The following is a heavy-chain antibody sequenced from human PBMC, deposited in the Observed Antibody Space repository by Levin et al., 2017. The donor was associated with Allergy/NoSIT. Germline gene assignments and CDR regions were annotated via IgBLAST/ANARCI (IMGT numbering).Heavy chain of an antibody. J-gene: IGHJ6*02. CDR2: IYHSGIT. D-gene: IGHD6-6*01. CDR1: DYFISSGYY. V-gene: IGHV4-38-2*01. Sequence: GSLRLSCAVSDYFISSGYYWGWIRQPPGKGLEWIGTIYHSGITHYSPSLKSRVTISVDTSKNQFSLNLSSVTAAATAVYYCARVMRQLVTAGPVGHYGMDVWGQGTTVTVSS. CDR3: ARVMRQLVTAGPVGHYGMDV.